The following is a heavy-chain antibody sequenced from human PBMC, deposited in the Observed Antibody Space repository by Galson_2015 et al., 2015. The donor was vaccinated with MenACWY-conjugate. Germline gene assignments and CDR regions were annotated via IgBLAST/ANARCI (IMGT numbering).Heavy chain of an antibody. CDR2: ISAGNGNP. Sequence: SVKVSCKASGYTFTSYAMHWVRQAPGQRLEWMGWISAGNGNPTYAQGFTGRFVFSLDTSVSTAYLQISSLKAEDTAVYYCAREILDSSGPTEKTNWFDPWGQGTLVTVSS. CDR1: GYTFTSYA. CDR3: AREILDSSGPTEKTNWFDP. V-gene: IGHV7-4-1*02. J-gene: IGHJ5*02. D-gene: IGHD3-22*01.